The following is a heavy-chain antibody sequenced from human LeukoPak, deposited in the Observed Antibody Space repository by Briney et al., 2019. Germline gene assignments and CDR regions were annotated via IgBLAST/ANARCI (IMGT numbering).Heavy chain of an antibody. CDR2: ISYDGSNK. CDR3: ARDPVDDYGRPYYFDY. Sequence: PGRSLRLSCAASGFTFSSYAMHWVRQAPGKGLEWVAVISYDGSNKYYADSLKGRFTISRDNSKNTMYLEMHSLRAEDTAVYYCARDPVDDYGRPYYFDYWGQGTLVTVSS. V-gene: IGHV3-30*04. CDR1: GFTFSSYA. J-gene: IGHJ4*02. D-gene: IGHD4-17*01.